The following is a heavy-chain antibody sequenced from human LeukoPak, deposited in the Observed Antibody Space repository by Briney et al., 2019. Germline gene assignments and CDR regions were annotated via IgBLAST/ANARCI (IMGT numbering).Heavy chain of an antibody. CDR3: ETDGDRYGSELDY. CDR2: FDPEDGVT. D-gene: IGHD5-18*01. J-gene: IGHJ4*02. Sequence: ASLNVSCKVSGYTLTELSMHCVLQAPGKGREWRGGFDPEDGVTINAQKCQGRVTMTEDTSTDTAYMELSSLRSEHTAVYYCETDGDRYGSELDYWGRGTLVTVSS. CDR1: GYTLTELS. V-gene: IGHV1-24*01.